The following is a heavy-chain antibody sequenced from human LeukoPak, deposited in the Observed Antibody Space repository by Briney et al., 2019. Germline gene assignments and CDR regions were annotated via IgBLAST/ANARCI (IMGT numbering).Heavy chain of an antibody. V-gene: IGHV3-30*18. Sequence: GRSLRLSCAASGSTFSSYGMHWVRQAPGKGLEWVAVISYDGSNKYYADSVKGRFTISRDNSKNTLYLQMNSLRAEDTAVYYCAKDSNYDFWSGYYYFDYWGQGTLVTVSS. J-gene: IGHJ4*02. D-gene: IGHD3-3*01. CDR3: AKDSNYDFWSGYYYFDY. CDR2: ISYDGSNK. CDR1: GSTFSSYG.